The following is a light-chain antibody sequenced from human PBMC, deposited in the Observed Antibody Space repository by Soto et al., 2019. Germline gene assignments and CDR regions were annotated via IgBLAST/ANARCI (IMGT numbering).Light chain of an antibody. CDR2: DVI. J-gene: IGLJ3*02. V-gene: IGLV2-18*01. CDR3: QAYDYSLTASV. Sequence: QSALTQPPSVSGSPGQSVTISCTVTSSDVGDYEHVSWYQLAPGTAPKLLISDVINRPSGVPDRFSGSKSGNTPSLTISGLQAEDEADYYCQAYDYSLTASVFGGGTKLTVL. CDR1: SSDVGDYEH.